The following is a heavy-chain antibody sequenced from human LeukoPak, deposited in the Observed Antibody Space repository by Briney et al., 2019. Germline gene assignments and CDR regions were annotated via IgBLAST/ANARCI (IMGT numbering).Heavy chain of an antibody. J-gene: IGHJ5*02. V-gene: IGHV4-59*12. D-gene: IGHD3-10*01. CDR2: IYYRVTS. Sequence: SETLSLTCTVSGDSISTYYWSWIRQPPGKGLEWIGYIYYRVTSDYNPSLKSRVTMSVDTSKNQFSLKLSSVTAADTAVYYCARDSGTTGEVKFDPWGQGTLVTVSS. CDR1: GDSISTYY. CDR3: ARDSGTTGEVKFDP.